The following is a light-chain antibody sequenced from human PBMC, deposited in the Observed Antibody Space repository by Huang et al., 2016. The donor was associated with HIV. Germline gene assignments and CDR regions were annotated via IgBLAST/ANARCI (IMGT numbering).Light chain of an antibody. Sequence: IVLTQSPATSSWYPGERVTLSCRASQSVGNYIAWYQQHPGQSPRLLIYDTSHRATGTPVRFSGSGSGTDFALTISNLESEDFAVYYCQQRSSGVTFGGGTKVQVK. J-gene: IGKJ4*01. CDR2: DTS. CDR3: QQRSSGVT. V-gene: IGKV3-11*01. CDR1: QSVGNY.